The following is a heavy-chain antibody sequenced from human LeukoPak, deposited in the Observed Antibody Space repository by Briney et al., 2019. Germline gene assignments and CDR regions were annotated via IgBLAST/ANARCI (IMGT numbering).Heavy chain of an antibody. CDR3: AKDLSSIVGATRRSAFDI. V-gene: IGHV3-23*01. Sequence: PGGSLRLSCAASGFTFSSYAMSWARQAPGKGLEWVSAISGSGGSTYYADSVKGRVTISRDNSKNTLYLQMNSLRAEDTAVYYCAKDLSSIVGATRRSAFDIWGQGTMVTVSS. D-gene: IGHD1-26*01. CDR2: ISGSGGST. J-gene: IGHJ3*02. CDR1: GFTFSSYA.